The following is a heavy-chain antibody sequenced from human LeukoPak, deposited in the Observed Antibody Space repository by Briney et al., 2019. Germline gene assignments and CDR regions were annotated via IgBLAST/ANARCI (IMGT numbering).Heavy chain of an antibody. Sequence: PSANVSCKASGVTFSGYTISWVRQAPGQRLGWMGGIIPIFGTASYAQKFQGRVTITTDESTSTAYMELSSLRSEDTAVYYCASSSTGTTRDYYYYYYYMDVWGKGTTVTVSS. CDR2: IIPIFGTA. CDR1: GVTFSGYT. D-gene: IGHD1-1*01. J-gene: IGHJ6*03. CDR3: ASSSTGTTRDYYYYYYYMDV. V-gene: IGHV1-69*05.